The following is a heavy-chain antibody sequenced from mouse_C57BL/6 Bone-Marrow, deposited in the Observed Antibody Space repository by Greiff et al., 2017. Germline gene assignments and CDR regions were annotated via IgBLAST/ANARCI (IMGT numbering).Heavy chain of an antibody. CDR2: IDPSDSYT. J-gene: IGHJ4*01. CDR3: ARDYSNYFYSMDY. Sequence: VQLQQPGAELVMPGASVKLSCKASGYTFTSYWMHWVKQRPGQGLEWIGEIDPSDSYTNYNQKFKGKSTLTVDKSSSTAYMQLSILTSEDSAVYYCARDYSNYFYSMDYWGQGTSVTVSS. D-gene: IGHD2-5*01. V-gene: IGHV1-69*01. CDR1: GYTFTSYW.